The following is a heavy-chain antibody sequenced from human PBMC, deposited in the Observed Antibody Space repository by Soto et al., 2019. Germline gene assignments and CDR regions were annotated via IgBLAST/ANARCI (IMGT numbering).Heavy chain of an antibody. J-gene: IGHJ4*02. CDR3: ARDGGSGIDY. CDR2: IWYDGTKK. CDR1: GFTLTAYG. Sequence: QVQLVESGGGVVQPGRSLRLSCAVSGFTLTAYGVHWLHQVPGKGLEWVAVIWYDGTKKFYTDSVKGRFTISRDTSKNTLYLQMNSLRAEDTAFYYCARDGGSGIDYWGQGTVVTVSS. V-gene: IGHV3-33*01. D-gene: IGHD6-19*01.